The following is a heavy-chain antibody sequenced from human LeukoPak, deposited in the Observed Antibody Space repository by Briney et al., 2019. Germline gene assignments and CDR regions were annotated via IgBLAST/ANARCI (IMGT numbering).Heavy chain of an antibody. CDR1: GFTVSINY. Sequence: TGGSLRLSCAASGFTVSINYMSWVRQAPGKGLEWASVIYSGGSTYYADSVKGRFTISRDNSKNTLYLQMNSLRAEDTAVYYCARGKVAVAGTWFDYWGQGTLVTVSS. J-gene: IGHJ4*02. D-gene: IGHD6-19*01. CDR3: ARGKVAVAGTWFDY. V-gene: IGHV3-53*01. CDR2: IYSGGST.